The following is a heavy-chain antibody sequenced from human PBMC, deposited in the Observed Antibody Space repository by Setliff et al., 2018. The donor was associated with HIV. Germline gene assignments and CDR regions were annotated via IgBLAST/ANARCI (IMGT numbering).Heavy chain of an antibody. CDR1: GYTFTSYY. CDR3: ARDSYYDSSGYRGGGPGGYYYYGMDV. Sequence: ASVKVSCKASGYTFTSYYMHWVRQAPGQGLEWMGWINPNSGGTNYAQKFQGRVTMTRDTSISTAYMELSRLRSDDTAVYYCARDSYYDSSGYRGGGPGGYYYYGMDVWGQGTTVTVSS. D-gene: IGHD3-22*01. V-gene: IGHV1-2*02. CDR2: INPNSGGT. J-gene: IGHJ6*02.